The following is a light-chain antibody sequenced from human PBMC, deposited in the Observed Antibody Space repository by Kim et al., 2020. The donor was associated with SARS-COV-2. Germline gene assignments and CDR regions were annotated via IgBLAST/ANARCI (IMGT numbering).Light chain of an antibody. CDR2: GAS. Sequence: TLMTQSPATLSVSPGERATLSCRASQSISTNLAWYQQKPGQAPRLLIYGASTRATGVPARFSGSGSGTEFTLTVSSLQSEDFAVYYCQQYNNWHTFGGGTKVDIK. CDR1: QSISTN. J-gene: IGKJ4*01. CDR3: QQYNNWHT. V-gene: IGKV3-15*01.